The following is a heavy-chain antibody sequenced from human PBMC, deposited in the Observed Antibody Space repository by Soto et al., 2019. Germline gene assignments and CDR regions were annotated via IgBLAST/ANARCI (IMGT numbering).Heavy chain of an antibody. Sequence: QVQLQQWGAGLLKPSETLSLTCAVYGGSFSGYYWSWIRQPPGKGLEWIGEINHSGSTNYNPSLKSRVTISVDTSKNQFSLKLRSVTAADTAVYYCARGQSDSGPVGAPWGSDYWGQGTLVTVSS. CDR2: INHSGST. J-gene: IGHJ4*02. D-gene: IGHD1-26*01. CDR1: GGSFSGYY. CDR3: ARGQSDSGPVGAPWGSDY. V-gene: IGHV4-34*01.